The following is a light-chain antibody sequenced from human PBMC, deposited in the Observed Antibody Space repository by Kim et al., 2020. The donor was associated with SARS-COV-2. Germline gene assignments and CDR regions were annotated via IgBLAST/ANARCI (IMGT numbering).Light chain of an antibody. J-gene: IGKJ5*01. CDR1: RDIDTY. CDR3: QQDSNIPIT. Sequence: DIQMTQSPSSLSASVGDRVTITCQASRDIDTYLNWYQQKAGEAPKLLIYDAYSLETGVPSRFSGSKSGTDFTFTISSLQPEDVATYYCQQDSNIPITFGQGTRLEIK. V-gene: IGKV1-33*01. CDR2: DAY.